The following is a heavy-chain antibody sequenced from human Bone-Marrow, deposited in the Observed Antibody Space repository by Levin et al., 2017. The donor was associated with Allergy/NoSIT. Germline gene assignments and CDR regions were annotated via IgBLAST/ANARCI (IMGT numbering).Heavy chain of an antibody. CDR1: GFSLNTSGLG. CDR3: ARSAFAFDY. Sequence: SGPTLVKPTETLTLTCTFSGFSLNTSGLGVAWIRQPPGKALEWLALIYWDDDKRYSPSLKSRLTITKDTSKNRVVLSVSDMHPVDTARYYCARSAFAFDYWGQGALVTVSS. CDR2: IYWDDDK. D-gene: IGHD3-10*01. J-gene: IGHJ4*02. V-gene: IGHV2-5*02.